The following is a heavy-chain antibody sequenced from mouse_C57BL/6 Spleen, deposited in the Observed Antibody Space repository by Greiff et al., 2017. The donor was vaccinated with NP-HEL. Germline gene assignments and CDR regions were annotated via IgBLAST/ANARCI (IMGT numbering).Heavy chain of an antibody. J-gene: IGHJ3*01. CDR2: IDPSDSYT. CDR3: ARRHYYGSSYGFAY. Sequence: QVQLQQPGAELVKPGASVKLSCKASGYTFTSYWMQWVKQRPGQGLEWIGEIDPSDSYTNYNQKFKGKATLTVDTSSSTAYMQLSSLTSEDSAVYYCARRHYYGSSYGFAYWGQGTLVTVSA. D-gene: IGHD1-1*01. V-gene: IGHV1-50*01. CDR1: GYTFTSYW.